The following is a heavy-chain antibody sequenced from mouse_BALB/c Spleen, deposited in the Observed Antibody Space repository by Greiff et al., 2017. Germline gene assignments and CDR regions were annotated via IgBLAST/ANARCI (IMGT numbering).Heavy chain of an antibody. CDR3: AAFYYGSSYVNYAMDY. V-gene: IGHV7-3*02. Sequence: EVQGVESGGGLVQPGGSLRLSCATSGFTFTDYYMSWVRQPPGKALEWLGFIRNNANGYTTEYSVSVKGRFTISRDTSQSILYLQMNTLRAEDSATYYCAAFYYGSSYVNYAMDYWGQGTSVTVSS. J-gene: IGHJ4*01. CDR2: IRNNANGYTT. D-gene: IGHD1-1*01. CDR1: GFTFTDYY.